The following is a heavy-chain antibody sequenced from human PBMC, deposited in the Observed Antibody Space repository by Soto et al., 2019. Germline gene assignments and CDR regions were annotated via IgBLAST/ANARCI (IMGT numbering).Heavy chain of an antibody. CDR1: GFMFGNYM. CDR2: IRDGGEST. J-gene: IGHJ3*02. V-gene: IGHV3-23*01. Sequence: EVQLLESGGGLVQPGESLRLSCAFSGFMFGNYMMTWVRQAPGKWLEWVSTIRDGGESTYYADSVKGRFTISRDNSKNTLYLQMDSLGVEDTAVYYCAPHVHCSGGSCHYDAFDIRGQGTMVTVSS. D-gene: IGHD2-15*01. CDR3: APHVHCSGGSCHYDAFDI.